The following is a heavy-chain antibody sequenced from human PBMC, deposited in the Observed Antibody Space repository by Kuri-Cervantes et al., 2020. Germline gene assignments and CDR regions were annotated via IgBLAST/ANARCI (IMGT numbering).Heavy chain of an antibody. J-gene: IGHJ6*03. Sequence: SETLSLTCAVYGGSFSGYCWSWIRQPPGKGLEWIGEINHSGSTNYNPSLKSRVTISVDTSKNQFSLKLSSVTAADTAVYYCARGRAVYRYYYYYYMDVWGKGTTVTVSS. CDR3: ARGRAVYRYYYYYYMDV. CDR2: INHSGST. D-gene: IGHD5/OR15-5a*01. V-gene: IGHV4-34*01. CDR1: GGSFSGYC.